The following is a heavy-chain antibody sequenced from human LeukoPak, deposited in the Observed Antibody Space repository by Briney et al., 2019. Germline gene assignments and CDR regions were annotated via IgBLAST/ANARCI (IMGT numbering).Heavy chain of an antibody. V-gene: IGHV1-69*13. Sequence: SVKASCKASGGTFSSYAISWVRQAPGQGLEWMGGIIPIFGTANYAQKFQGRVTITADESTSTAYMELSSLRSEDTAVYYCARDGLYSSSWYYYYYYMDVWGKGTTVTVSS. CDR1: GGTFSSYA. CDR3: ARDGLYSSSWYYYYYYMDV. J-gene: IGHJ6*03. CDR2: IIPIFGTA. D-gene: IGHD6-13*01.